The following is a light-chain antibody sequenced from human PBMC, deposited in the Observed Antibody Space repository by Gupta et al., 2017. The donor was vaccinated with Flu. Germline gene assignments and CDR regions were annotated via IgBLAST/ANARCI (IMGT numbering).Light chain of an antibody. V-gene: IGLV2-8*01. CDR3: SSYAGNTYV. Sequence: QSALTQPPSASGSPGQSVTISCTGTSSDVGGYNYVSWYQQHPGKAPKVMIYEVSKRPSGVPDRFSGSKSGNTASLTVSGLQAEDEADYYCSSYAGNTYVFRTGTKVTVL. J-gene: IGLJ1*01. CDR1: SSDVGGYNY. CDR2: EVS.